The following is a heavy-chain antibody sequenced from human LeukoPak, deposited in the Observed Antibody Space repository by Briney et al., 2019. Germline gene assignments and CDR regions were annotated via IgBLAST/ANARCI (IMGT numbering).Heavy chain of an antibody. V-gene: IGHV4-34*09. J-gene: IGHJ4*02. D-gene: IGHD3-22*01. Sequence: SETLSLTCAVYGGSFSGYYWSWIRQPPGKGLEWIGYIYYSGSTYYNPSLKSRVTISVDTSKNQFSLKLSSVTAADTAVYYCARDGGDSSGYYYWGQGTLVTVSS. CDR3: ARDGGDSSGYYY. CDR2: IYYSGST. CDR1: GGSFSGYY.